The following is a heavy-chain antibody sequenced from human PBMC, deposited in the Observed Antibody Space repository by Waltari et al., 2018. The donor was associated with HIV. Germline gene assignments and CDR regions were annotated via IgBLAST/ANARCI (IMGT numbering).Heavy chain of an antibody. D-gene: IGHD1-26*01. CDR3: TRRTPSGTYGMDV. CDR2: ISKNSDYI. J-gene: IGHJ6*02. V-gene: IGHV3-21*01. Sequence: EVQLVESGGGLVKPGGSLRLSCAASGFTFSDSSMNWVRQAPGKGLEWVSSISKNSDYIYYAASVKGRFTISRDNAKKSVYLQMNSLRVEDTAVFYCTRRTPSGTYGMDVWGQGTTVTVSS. CDR1: GFTFSDSS.